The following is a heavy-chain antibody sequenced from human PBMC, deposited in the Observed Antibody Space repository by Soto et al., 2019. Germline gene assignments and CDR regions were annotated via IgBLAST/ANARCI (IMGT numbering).Heavy chain of an antibody. CDR2: ISGSGGST. CDR1: GFPFSSYA. CDR3: AKDTVPHDFWSGYYTYFDY. Sequence: GGSLRLSCAASGFPFSSYAMSWVRQAPGKGLEWVSAISGSGGSTYYADSVKGRFTISRDNSKNTLYLQMNSLRAEDTAVYYCAKDTVPHDFWSGYYTYFDYWGQGTLVTVSS. J-gene: IGHJ4*02. V-gene: IGHV3-23*01. D-gene: IGHD3-3*01.